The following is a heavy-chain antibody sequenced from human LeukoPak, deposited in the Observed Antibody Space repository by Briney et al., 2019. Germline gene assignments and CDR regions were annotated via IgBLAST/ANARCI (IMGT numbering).Heavy chain of an antibody. CDR3: ARELISRYSSSWYYFDY. V-gene: IGHV4-59*12. Sequence: SETLSLTCTVSGGSISSYYWNWIRQPPGKGLEWIGFIYYSGSTNSGSTKYNPFLESRVTISVDTSKNQFSLKLSSVTAADTAVYYCARELISRYSSSWYYFDYWGQGTLVTVSS. J-gene: IGHJ4*02. CDR1: GGSISSYY. CDR2: IYYSGST. D-gene: IGHD6-13*01.